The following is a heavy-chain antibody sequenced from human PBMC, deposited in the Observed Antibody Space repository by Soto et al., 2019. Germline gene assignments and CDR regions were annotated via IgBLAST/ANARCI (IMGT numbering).Heavy chain of an antibody. CDR1: GGSISSYY. Sequence: SETLSLTCTVSGGSISSYYWSWIRQPPGKGLEWIGYIYYSGSTNYNPSLKSRVTISVDTSKNQFSLKLSSVTAADTAVYYCARVVSSYDILTGYDYWGQGTLVTVSS. V-gene: IGHV4-59*01. J-gene: IGHJ4*02. CDR3: ARVVSSYDILTGYDY. CDR2: IYYSGST. D-gene: IGHD3-9*01.